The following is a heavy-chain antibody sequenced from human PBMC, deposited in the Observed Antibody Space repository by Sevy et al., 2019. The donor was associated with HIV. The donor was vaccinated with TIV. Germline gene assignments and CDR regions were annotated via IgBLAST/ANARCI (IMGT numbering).Heavy chain of an antibody. J-gene: IGHJ4*02. CDR2: IWSDGAYQ. CDR3: AKDQGGAVAWGHFDY. CDR1: GFTFSNYA. V-gene: IGHV3-33*06. D-gene: IGHD6-19*01. Sequence: GGSLRLSCAATGFTFSNYAMHWVRQAPGKGMEWVAIIWSDGAYQYHGDSVKGRFTISRDNSKNTLYLQMNSLRAEDTAVYYCAKDQGGAVAWGHFDYWGQGTLVTVSS.